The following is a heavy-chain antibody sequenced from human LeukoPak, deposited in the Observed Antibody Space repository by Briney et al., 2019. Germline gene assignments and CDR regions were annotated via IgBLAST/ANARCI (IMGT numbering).Heavy chain of an antibody. D-gene: IGHD6-19*01. CDR2: IYYSGST. V-gene: IGHV4-61*08. CDR1: GGSISSGGYN. J-gene: IGHJ3*02. Sequence: SQTLSLTCTVSGGSISSGGYNWSWIRQPPGKGLEWIGYIYYSGSTNYNPSLKSRVTISVDTSKNQFSLKLSSVTAADTAVYYCARTDNYQWPYAFDIWGQGTMVTVSS. CDR3: ARTDNYQWPYAFDI.